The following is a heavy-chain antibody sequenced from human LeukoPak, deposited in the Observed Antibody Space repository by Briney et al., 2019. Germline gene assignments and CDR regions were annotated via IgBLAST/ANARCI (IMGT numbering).Heavy chain of an antibody. Sequence: SQTLSLTCTVSGGSISSGDYYWSWIRQPPGKGLEWIGYIYYSGSTYYNPSLKSRVTISVDTSKNQFSLKLSSVTAADTAVYYCARDFPPGATGYWYFDLWGRGTQVTVSS. CDR2: IYYSGST. V-gene: IGHV4-30-4*01. CDR3: ARDFPPGATGYWYFDL. J-gene: IGHJ2*01. CDR1: GGSISSGDYY. D-gene: IGHD3-10*01.